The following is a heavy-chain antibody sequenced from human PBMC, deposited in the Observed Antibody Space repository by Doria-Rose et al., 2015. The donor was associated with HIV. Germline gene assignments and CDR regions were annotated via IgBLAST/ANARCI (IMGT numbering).Heavy chain of an antibody. J-gene: IGHJ4*02. CDR2: IFSDGER. CDR3: ARIKSSRWYHKYYFDF. Sequence: QITLKESGPMLVKPTETLTLTCTVSGVSLSSPGMGVSWIRQPPGKALEWLANIFSDGERSYKTSLKSRLTISRGTSKSQVVLTMTDMDPVDTATYYCARIKSSRWYHKYYFDFWGQGTLVIVSA. CDR1: GVSLSSPGMG. V-gene: IGHV2-26*01. D-gene: IGHD6-13*01.